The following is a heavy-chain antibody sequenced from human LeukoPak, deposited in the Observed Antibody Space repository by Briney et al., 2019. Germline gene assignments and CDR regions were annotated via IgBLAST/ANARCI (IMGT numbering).Heavy chain of an antibody. CDR3: AKGVYAPTYYYYYMDV. CDR2: IIPIFGTA. J-gene: IGHJ6*03. D-gene: IGHD2-8*01. Sequence: ASVKVSCKASGGTFSSYAISWVRQAPGQGLEWMGGIIPIFGTANYAQKFQGRVTITTDECTSTAYMELSSLRSEDTAVYYCAKGVYAPTYYYYYMDVWGKGTTVTVSS. CDR1: GGTFSSYA. V-gene: IGHV1-69*05.